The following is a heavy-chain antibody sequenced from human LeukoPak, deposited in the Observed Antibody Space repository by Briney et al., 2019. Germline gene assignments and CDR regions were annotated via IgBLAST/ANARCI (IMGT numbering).Heavy chain of an antibody. CDR3: AKVMGATTGGDY. Sequence: GGSLRLSCAASGFTFSSYGMHWVRQAPGKGLEWVSAISGSGGSTYYADSVKGRFTISRDNSKNTLYLQMNSLRAEDTAVYYCAKVMGATTGGDYWGQGTLVTVSS. J-gene: IGHJ4*02. D-gene: IGHD1-26*01. V-gene: IGHV3-23*01. CDR2: ISGSGGST. CDR1: GFTFSSYG.